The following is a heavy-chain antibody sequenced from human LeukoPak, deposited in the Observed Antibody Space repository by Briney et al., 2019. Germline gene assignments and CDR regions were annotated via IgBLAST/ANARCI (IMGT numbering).Heavy chain of an antibody. CDR1: GGSLSGYY. D-gene: IGHD2-15*01. CDR3: ARGRAVAPNYYYCGMDV. V-gene: IGHV4-34*01. Sequence: PSETLSLTCAVYGGSLSGYYWSWIRQSPGKGLEWIGEINHSGGTNYNASLKSRVTMSVDTSKKQFSLKLNSVTAADTAVYYCARGRAVAPNYYYCGMDVWGRGTTVTVSS. J-gene: IGHJ6*02. CDR2: INHSGGT.